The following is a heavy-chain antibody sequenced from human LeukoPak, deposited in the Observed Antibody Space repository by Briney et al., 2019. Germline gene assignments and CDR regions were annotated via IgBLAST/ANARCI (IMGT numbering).Heavy chain of an antibody. V-gene: IGHV1-46*01. CDR3: ARDLVQLERRGWFDP. CDR1: GYTFTSYY. D-gene: IGHD1-1*01. J-gene: IGHJ5*02. CDR2: INPSGGST. Sequence: GASVKVSCKASGYTFTSYYMHWVRQAPGQGLEWMGIINPSGGSTSYAQKFQGRVTMTRGTSTSTVYMELSSLRSEDTAVYYCARDLVQLERRGWFDPWGQGTLVTVSS.